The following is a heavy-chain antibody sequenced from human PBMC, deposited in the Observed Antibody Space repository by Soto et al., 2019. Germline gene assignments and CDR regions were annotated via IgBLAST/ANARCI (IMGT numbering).Heavy chain of an antibody. CDR1: GGTFSSYA. V-gene: IGHV1-69*12. Sequence: QVQLVQSGAEVKKPGSSVKVSCKASGGTFSSYAISWVRQAPGQGLEWMGGIIPIFGTANYAQTFQGRVTITADESTSTAYMELSSLRSEDTAVYYCAKSLEWLLGSFYYYGMDVWGQGTTVTVSS. J-gene: IGHJ6*02. D-gene: IGHD3-3*01. CDR3: AKSLEWLLGSFYYYGMDV. CDR2: IIPIFGTA.